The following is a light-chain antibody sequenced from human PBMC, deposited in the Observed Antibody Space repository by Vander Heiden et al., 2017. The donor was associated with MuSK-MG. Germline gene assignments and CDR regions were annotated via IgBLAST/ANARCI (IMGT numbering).Light chain of an antibody. CDR2: GAS. CDR3: QQYGISPYT. V-gene: IGKV3-20*01. CDR1: QSVSSSS. J-gene: IGKJ2*01. Sequence: EIVLTRSPGTLSLSPGERATLSCRASQSVSSSSLAWYQQKPGQAPRLLIYGASSRATGIPDRFSGSGSGTDFTLTISRLEPEDFAVYYCQQYGISPYTFGQGTKLEIK.